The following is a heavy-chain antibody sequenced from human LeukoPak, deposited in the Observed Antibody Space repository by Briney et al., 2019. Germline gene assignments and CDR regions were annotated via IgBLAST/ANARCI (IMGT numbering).Heavy chain of an antibody. CDR2: IYYSGST. V-gene: IGHV4-59*01. CDR3: ARGPVGNSFDP. J-gene: IGHJ5*02. D-gene: IGHD2-15*01. CDR1: GGSISSYY. Sequence: SETLSLTCTVPGGSISSYYWSWIRQPPGKGLEWIGYIYYSGSTNYTPSRKSRVTTSVDTSKNQFSLKLSSVTAADTVLYDGARGPVGNSFDPCGQGTLVTVSS.